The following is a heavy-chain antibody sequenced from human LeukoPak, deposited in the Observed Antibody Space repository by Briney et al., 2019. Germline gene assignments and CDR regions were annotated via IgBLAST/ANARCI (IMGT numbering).Heavy chain of an antibody. Sequence: PSETLSLTCTVSGGSISSSSYYWGWIRQPPGKGLEWIGSIYYSGSTYYNPSLKSRVTISVDTSKNQFSLKLSSVTAADTAMYYCARVFARYSGSFWGQGTPVTVSS. J-gene: IGHJ4*02. CDR3: ARVFARYSGSF. D-gene: IGHD1-26*01. CDR2: IYYSGST. V-gene: IGHV4-39*07. CDR1: GGSISSSSYY.